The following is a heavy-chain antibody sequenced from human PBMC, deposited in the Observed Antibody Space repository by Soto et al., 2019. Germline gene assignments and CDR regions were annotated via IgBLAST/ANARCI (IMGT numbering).Heavy chain of an antibody. Sequence: GASVKVSCKASGGTFSSYAISWVRQAPGQGLEWMGGIIPIFGTANYAQKFQGRVTITADESTSTAYMELSSLRSEDTAVYYCARAGTGSYHLLSHYYGMDVWGQGATVTVSS. D-gene: IGHD3-10*01. CDR3: ARAGTGSYHLLSHYYGMDV. CDR1: GGTFSSYA. CDR2: IIPIFGTA. V-gene: IGHV1-69*13. J-gene: IGHJ6*02.